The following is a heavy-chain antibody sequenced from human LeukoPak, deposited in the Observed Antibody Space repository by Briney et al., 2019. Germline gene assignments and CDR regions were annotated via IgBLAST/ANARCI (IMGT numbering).Heavy chain of an antibody. CDR1: GFTFDDYG. CDR2: INWNGGST. V-gene: IGHV3-20*04. J-gene: IGHJ4*02. Sequence: GGSLRLSCAASGFTFDDYGMSWVRQAPGKGLEWVSGINWNGGSTGYADSVKGRFTISRDNAKNSLYLQMNSLRAEDTAIYYCAKDHYDILTGYLLFDCWGQGTLVTVSS. D-gene: IGHD3-9*01. CDR3: AKDHYDILTGYLLFDC.